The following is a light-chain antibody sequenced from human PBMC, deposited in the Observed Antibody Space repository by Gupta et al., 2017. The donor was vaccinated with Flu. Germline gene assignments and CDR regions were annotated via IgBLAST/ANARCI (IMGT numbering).Light chain of an antibody. CDR2: GNS. CDR1: SSNIGAGYD. V-gene: IGLV1-40*01. J-gene: IGLJ1*01. CDR3: QSYDSSLRDV. Sequence: QSVLTQPPSVSGAPGQRVTISCTGSSSNIGAGYDVHWYQQLPGTAPKLLIYGNSNRPAGVPDRFSGSKSGTSASLAITGLQAEDEADYYGQSYDSSLRDVFGTGTKVTVL.